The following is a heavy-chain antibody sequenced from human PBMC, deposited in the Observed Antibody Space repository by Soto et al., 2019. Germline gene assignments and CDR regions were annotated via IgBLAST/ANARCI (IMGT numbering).Heavy chain of an antibody. V-gene: IGHV4-59*01. CDR1: GVSLTSYY. D-gene: IGHD3-10*01. CDR2: IFYNGTT. CDR3: ARGKGTHRY. J-gene: IGHJ4*02. Sequence: SETLSLTCSVSGVSLTSYYWSWIRQTPGKTLEWIGCIFYNGTTNYNPSLKSRVTISLDMSKNQFSLKVKPVTAEDTALYYCARGKGTHRYWGPGTLVTVSS.